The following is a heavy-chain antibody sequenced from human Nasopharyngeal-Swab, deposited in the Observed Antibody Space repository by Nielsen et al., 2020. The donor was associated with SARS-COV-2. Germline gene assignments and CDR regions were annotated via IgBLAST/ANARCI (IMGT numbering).Heavy chain of an antibody. V-gene: IGHV1-2*02. D-gene: IGHD3-10*01. CDR2: LNPNNGGT. J-gene: IGHJ3*02. Sequence: WVRQAPGQGPEWVGSLNPNNGGTNYAQKFQGRVTLTLDTSINTAYMDLTSLRSDDTAVYYCAREIYYGSGSYYVDDAFDIWGQGTMVTVSS. CDR3: AREIYYGSGSYYVDDAFDI.